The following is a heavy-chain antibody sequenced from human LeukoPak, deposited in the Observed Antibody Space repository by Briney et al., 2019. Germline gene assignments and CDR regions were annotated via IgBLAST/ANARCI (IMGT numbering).Heavy chain of an antibody. D-gene: IGHD6-13*01. J-gene: IGHJ4*02. CDR3: AREHIAAAGSFDY. CDR1: GFTVSNNF. Sequence: GGSLRLSCAASGFTVSNNFMSWVRQAPGKGLEWISVIYSGGSTYYADSVKGRFTISRDTSKNTLYLQMSSLRAEDTAVYYCAREHIAAAGSFDYWGQGTLVTVSS. CDR2: IYSGGST. V-gene: IGHV3-66*01.